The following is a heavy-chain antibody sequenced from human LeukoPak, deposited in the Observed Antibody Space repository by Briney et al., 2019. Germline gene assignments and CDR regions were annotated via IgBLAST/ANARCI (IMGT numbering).Heavy chain of an antibody. CDR1: GGSISSSSYY. D-gene: IGHD6-13*01. Sequence: SETLSLTCTVSGGSISSSSYYWGWIRQPPGKGLEWIGSIYYSGSTYYSPSLRSRVTISVNTSKNQFSLKLSSVTAADTAVYYCASRGSSWYGGYYYYMDVWGKGTTVTISS. CDR2: IYYSGST. CDR3: ASRGSSWYGGYYYYMDV. J-gene: IGHJ6*03. V-gene: IGHV4-39*07.